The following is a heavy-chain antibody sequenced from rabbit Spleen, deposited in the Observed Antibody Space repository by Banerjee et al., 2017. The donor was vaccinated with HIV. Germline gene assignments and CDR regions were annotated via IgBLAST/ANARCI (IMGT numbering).Heavy chain of an antibody. CDR2: IDPVFGIT. V-gene: IGHV1S47*01. Sequence: QEQLVESGGGLVQPGGSLKLSCKASGFDFSSYGVSWVRQAPGKGLEWIGYIDPVFGITYYANWVNGRLTISRDNAQNTLFLRLNSLTAADTATYLCARAGEGGDGYLNLWGPGTLVTVS. CDR1: GFDFSSYG. D-gene: IGHD5-1*01. J-gene: IGHJ4*01. CDR3: ARAGEGGDGYLNL.